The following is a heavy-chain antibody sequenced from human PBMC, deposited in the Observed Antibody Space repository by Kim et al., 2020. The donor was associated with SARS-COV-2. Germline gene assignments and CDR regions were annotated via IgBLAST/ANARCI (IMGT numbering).Heavy chain of an antibody. D-gene: IGHD4-17*01. CDR2: INPNSGGT. CDR1: GYTFTGYY. J-gene: IGHJ4*02. CDR3: ASLIGHYGALGEDYFDY. Sequence: ASVKVSCKASGYTFTGYYMHWVRQAPGQGLEWMGWINPNSGGTNYAQKFQGRVTMTRDTSISTAYMELSRLRSDDTAVYYCASLIGHYGALGEDYFDYWGQGTLVTVSS. V-gene: IGHV1-2*02.